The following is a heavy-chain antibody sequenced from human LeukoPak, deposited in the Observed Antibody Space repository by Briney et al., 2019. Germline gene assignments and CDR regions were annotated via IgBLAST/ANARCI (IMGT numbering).Heavy chain of an antibody. D-gene: IGHD2-2*01. V-gene: IGHV1-2*02. J-gene: IGHJ5*02. CDR2: INPNSGGT. CDR1: GYTFSGYY. CDR3: AGDRGNIVVVPDAMNWYDP. Sequence: ASVTVTCKASGYTFSGYYMHWVRQAPGQGLEWMGWINPNSGGTNYAQKFQGRVTMTRDTSISTAYMELSRLRSDDTAVYYCAGDRGNIVVVPDAMNWYDPLGEGTPVTVSS.